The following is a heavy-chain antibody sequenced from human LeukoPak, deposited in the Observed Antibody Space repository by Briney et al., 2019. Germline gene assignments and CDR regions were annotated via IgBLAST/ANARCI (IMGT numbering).Heavy chain of an antibody. CDR1: GYTFTSYY. D-gene: IGHD2-15*01. CDR3: ARNSYCSGGSCYSDYYYGMDV. Sequence: ASVKVSCKASGYTFTSYYMHWVRQAPGQGLEWMGIINPSGGSTSYAQKFQGRVTMTRDTSTSTVYMELSSLRPEDTAVYYCARNSYCSGGSCYSDYYYGMDVWGQGTTVTVSS. V-gene: IGHV1-46*01. CDR2: INPSGGST. J-gene: IGHJ6*02.